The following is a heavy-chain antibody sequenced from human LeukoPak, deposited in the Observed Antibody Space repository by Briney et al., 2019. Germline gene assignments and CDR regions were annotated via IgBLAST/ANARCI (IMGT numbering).Heavy chain of an antibody. V-gene: IGHV3-33*08. Sequence: PGRSLRLSCAASGFTFSSYAMHWVRQAPGKGLEWVAVIWYDGSNDDYADSVKGRFTISRDNSKNTLYLQMNSLRAEDTAVYYCARSIPRYDGSAYYPDYWGQGTLVTVSS. D-gene: IGHD3-22*01. CDR3: ARSIPRYDGSAYYPDY. J-gene: IGHJ4*02. CDR2: IWYDGSND. CDR1: GFTFSSYA.